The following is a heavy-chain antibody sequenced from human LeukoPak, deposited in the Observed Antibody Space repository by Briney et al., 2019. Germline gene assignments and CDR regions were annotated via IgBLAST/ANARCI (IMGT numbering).Heavy chain of an antibody. CDR1: GGTFSSYA. CDR3: ARDWSDQDCSLVG. J-gene: IGHJ4*02. CDR2: IIPIFGTA. Sequence: SVKVSCKASGGTFSSYAISWVRQAPGQGLEWMGRIIPIFGTANYAQKFQGRVTITTDESTSTAYMELSSLRSEDTAVYYCARDWSDQDCSLVGWGQGTLVTVSS. D-gene: IGHD2-21*02. V-gene: IGHV1-69*05.